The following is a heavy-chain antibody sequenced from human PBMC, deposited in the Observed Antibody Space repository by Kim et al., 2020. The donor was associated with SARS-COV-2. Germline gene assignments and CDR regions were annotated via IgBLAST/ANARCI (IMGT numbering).Heavy chain of an antibody. CDR2: IRSKAYGGTT. V-gene: IGHV3-49*04. CDR1: GFTFGDYA. D-gene: IGHD3-3*01. J-gene: IGHJ3*02. Sequence: GGSLRLSCTASGFTFGDYAMSWVRQAPGKGLEWVGFIRSKAYGGTTEYAASVKGRFTISRDDSKSIAYLQMNSLKTEDTAVYYCTSPRPYYDFWSGLDDAFDIWGQGTMVTASS. CDR3: TSPRPYYDFWSGLDDAFDI.